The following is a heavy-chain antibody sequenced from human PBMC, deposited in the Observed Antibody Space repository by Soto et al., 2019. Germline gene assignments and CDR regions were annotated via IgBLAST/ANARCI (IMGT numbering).Heavy chain of an antibody. CDR2: INHSGST. J-gene: IGHJ6*02. CDR3: ARAGLLWFGESSDYYYGMDV. D-gene: IGHD3-10*01. Sequence: SETLSLTCTVSGGSISSGDYYWSWIRQPPGKGLEWIGEINHSGSTNYNPSLKSRVTISVDTSKNQFSLKLSSVTAADTAVYYCARAGLLWFGESSDYYYGMDVWGQGTTVTVSS. CDR1: GGSISSGDYY. V-gene: IGHV4-39*07.